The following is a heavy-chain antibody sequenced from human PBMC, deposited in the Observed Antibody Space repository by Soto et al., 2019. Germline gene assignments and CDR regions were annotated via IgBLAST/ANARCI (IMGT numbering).Heavy chain of an antibody. Sequence: GASVKVSCKASGGTFSSYAISWVRQAPGQGLEWMGGIIPIFGTANYAQKFQGRVTITADESTSTAYMELSSLRSEDTAVYYCARKISSWPARYGMDVWGQGTTVTVSS. CDR1: GGTFSSYA. J-gene: IGHJ6*02. V-gene: IGHV1-69*13. CDR3: ARKISSWPARYGMDV. D-gene: IGHD6-13*01. CDR2: IIPIFGTA.